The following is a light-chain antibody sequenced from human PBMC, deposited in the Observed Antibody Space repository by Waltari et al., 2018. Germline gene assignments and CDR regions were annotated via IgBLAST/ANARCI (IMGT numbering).Light chain of an antibody. CDR3: GTWDSSLTIVV. CDR2: GDN. J-gene: IGLJ2*01. Sequence: QAVLTQPPSVSAAPGQRVTIACSAAGSDITNTYVSLSQQLPVTAPKRLIDGDNNRASGIPDRFSASRSGTSSTLGITGLQTGDEADYFCGTWDSSLTIVVFGGGTKLTVL. CDR1: GSDITNTY. V-gene: IGLV1-51*01.